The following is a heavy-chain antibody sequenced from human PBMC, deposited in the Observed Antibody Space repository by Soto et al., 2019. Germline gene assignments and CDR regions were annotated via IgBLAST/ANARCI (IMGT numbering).Heavy chain of an antibody. D-gene: IGHD3-16*02. CDR2: ISYDGRIQ. V-gene: IGHV3-30*18. CDR3: AKVRYEYIVGSYRD. CDR1: GFTFSSYG. Sequence: QVQLVESGGGVVQPGRSLRLSCAAFGFTFSSYGMHWVRQAPGKGLEWVAVISYDGRIQYYVVSVKGRFTISRDNSKNTLYLQMNSLRAEDPAVYYCAKVRYEYIVGSYRDWGQGTLVTVSS. J-gene: IGHJ4*02.